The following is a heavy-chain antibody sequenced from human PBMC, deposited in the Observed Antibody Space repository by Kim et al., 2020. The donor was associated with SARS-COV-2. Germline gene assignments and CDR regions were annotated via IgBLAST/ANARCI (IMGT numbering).Heavy chain of an antibody. Sequence: GGSLRLSCAASGFTFSSYAMSWVRQAPGKGLEWVSAISGSGGGTYYADSVKGRFTISRDNSKNTLYLQMNSLRAEDTAVYYCAKRDCSSTSCYTGIFRVSQAQFDYWGQGTLVTVSS. CDR3: AKRDCSSTSCYTGIFRVSQAQFDY. J-gene: IGHJ4*02. D-gene: IGHD2-2*02. V-gene: IGHV3-23*01. CDR2: ISGSGGGT. CDR1: GFTFSSYA.